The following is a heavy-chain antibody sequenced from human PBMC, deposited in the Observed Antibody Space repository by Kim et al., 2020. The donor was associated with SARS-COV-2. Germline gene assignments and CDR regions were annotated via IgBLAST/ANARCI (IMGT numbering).Heavy chain of an antibody. CDR1: GGSFSGYY. CDR2: INHSGST. V-gene: IGHV4-34*01. Sequence: SETLSLTCAVYGGSFSGYYWSWIRQPPGKGLEWIGEINHSGSTNYNPSLKSRVTISVDTSKNQFSLKLSSVTAADTAVYYCARRTTGRWFDPWGQGTLVT. J-gene: IGHJ5*02. D-gene: IGHD1-26*01. CDR3: ARRTTGRWFDP.